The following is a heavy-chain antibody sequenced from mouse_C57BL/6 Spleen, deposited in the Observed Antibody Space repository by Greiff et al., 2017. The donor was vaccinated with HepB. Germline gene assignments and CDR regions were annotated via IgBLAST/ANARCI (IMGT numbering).Heavy chain of an antibody. CDR1: GYTFTSYW. V-gene: IGHV1-50*01. D-gene: IGHD1-1*01. Sequence: VQLQQSGAELVKPGASVKLSCKASGYTFTSYWVQWVKQRPGQGLGGIGEMDPSDSYTNYNQKFKGKATLTVDTSSSPAYMQLSSLTSEDSAVYYCARWGTTVEPYVDYWGQGTTLTVSS. CDR2: MDPSDSYT. J-gene: IGHJ2*01. CDR3: ARWGTTVEPYVDY.